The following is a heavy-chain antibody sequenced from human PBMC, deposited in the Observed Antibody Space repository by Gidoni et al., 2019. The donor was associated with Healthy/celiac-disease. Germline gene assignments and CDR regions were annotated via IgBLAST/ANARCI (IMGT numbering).Heavy chain of an antibody. CDR1: GFTFSRYS. J-gene: IGHJ3*02. CDR2: ISSSSSYI. CDR3: ARDLLGYCSSTSCLDAFDI. D-gene: IGHD2-2*01. V-gene: IGHV3-21*01. Sequence: EVQLVESGGGLVKPGWSLRLSCAASGFTFSRYSMNWVRQAPGKGLEWVSSISSSSSYIYYADAVKGRFTISRDNAKNSLYLQMNSLRAEDTAVYYCARDLLGYCSSTSCLDAFDIWGQGTMVTVSS.